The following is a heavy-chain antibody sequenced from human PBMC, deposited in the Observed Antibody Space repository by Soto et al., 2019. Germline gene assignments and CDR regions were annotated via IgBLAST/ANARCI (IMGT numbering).Heavy chain of an antibody. CDR2: IRGFNDDT. J-gene: IGHJ4*02. Sequence: ASVKVSCKASGYMFSSYGLTWVRQAPGQGLEWLGWIRGFNDDTNYAQKLQGRVTMTTDTSTSTAYMELRSLRSDDTAVYYCARDPHHDYWGQGTLVTVSS. CDR1: GYMFSSYG. V-gene: IGHV1-18*01. CDR3: ARDPHHDY.